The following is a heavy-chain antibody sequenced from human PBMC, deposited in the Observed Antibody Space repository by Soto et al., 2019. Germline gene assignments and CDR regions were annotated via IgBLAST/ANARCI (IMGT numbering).Heavy chain of an antibody. Sequence: QVQLVESGGGVVQPGRSLRLSCAASGFTFSSYAMHWVRQAPGKGLEWVAVISYDGSNKYYADSVKGRFTISRDNSKNTLYLQMNSLRAEDTAVYYCARGEGLIGGGSWYGFDYWGQGTLVTVSS. V-gene: IGHV3-30-3*01. CDR2: ISYDGSNK. J-gene: IGHJ4*02. D-gene: IGHD6-13*01. CDR1: GFTFSSYA. CDR3: ARGEGLIGGGSWYGFDY.